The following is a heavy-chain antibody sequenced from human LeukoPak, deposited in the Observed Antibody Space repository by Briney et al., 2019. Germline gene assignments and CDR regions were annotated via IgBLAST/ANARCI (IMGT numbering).Heavy chain of an antibody. CDR2: ISYDGSNK. J-gene: IGHJ3*02. D-gene: IGHD5-24*01. V-gene: IGHV3-30-3*01. Sequence: GGSLRLSCAASGFTFSSYAMHWVRQAPGKGLEWVAVISYDGSNKYYADPVKGRFTISRDNSKNTLYLQMNSLRAEDTAVYYCAREGMATLGAFDIWGQGTMVTVSS. CDR1: GFTFSSYA. CDR3: AREGMATLGAFDI.